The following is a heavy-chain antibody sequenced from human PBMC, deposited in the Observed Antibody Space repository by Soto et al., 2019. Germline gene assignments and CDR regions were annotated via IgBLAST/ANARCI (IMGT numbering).Heavy chain of an antibody. J-gene: IGHJ3*02. CDR1: GFTFSIYS. CDR2: IMPGSSHI. CDR3: AIEKVGAESVHVFDI. V-gene: IGHV3-48*01. Sequence: EVQLVESGGGLVQPGGSLRLTCAASGFTFSIYSMNWVRQAPGKGLEWVSYIMPGSSHIFYADSVKGRFTISRDNVKNSLYLQRNSLIAEDTALYYWAIEKVGAESVHVFDIWGQGTMVTVSS. D-gene: IGHD1-26*01.